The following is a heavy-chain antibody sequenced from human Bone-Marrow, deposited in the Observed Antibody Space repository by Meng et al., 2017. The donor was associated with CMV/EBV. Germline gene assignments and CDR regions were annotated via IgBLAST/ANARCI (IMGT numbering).Heavy chain of an antibody. Sequence: GEPLKISCASSGSSVSSNYMSWVRQAPGKGLEWVSVIYSGSSTYYTDSVKGRFTLSRDNSKNTLYLQMNSLRAEGTAVYYCARGSSGGYGGVFDYWGQGTLVTVSS. CDR1: GSSVSSNY. J-gene: IGHJ4*02. CDR3: ARGSSGGYGGVFDY. CDR2: IYSGSST. V-gene: IGHV3-53*01. D-gene: IGHD6-19*01.